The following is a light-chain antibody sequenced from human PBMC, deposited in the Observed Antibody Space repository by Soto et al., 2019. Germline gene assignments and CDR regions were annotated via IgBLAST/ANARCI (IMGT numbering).Light chain of an antibody. Sequence: QAVVTQEPSLTVSPGGTVTLTCGSSTGAVTSGHYPYWFQQKPGQAPRTLIYHMSNKHTWTPARFSGSLLGGKAALTLSGAQREDEADYYCLLCYSGAVVFGGGTKLTVL. CDR1: TGAVTSGHY. J-gene: IGLJ3*02. CDR2: HMS. V-gene: IGLV7-46*01. CDR3: LLCYSGAVV.